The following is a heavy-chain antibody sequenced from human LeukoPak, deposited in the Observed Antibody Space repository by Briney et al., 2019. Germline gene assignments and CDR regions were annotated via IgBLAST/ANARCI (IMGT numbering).Heavy chain of an antibody. CDR2: IYYSGST. J-gene: IGHJ5*02. Sequence: PSETLSLTCTFSGGSLSSSSYYWGWTRQPPGKGLEWIGCIYYSGSTYYNPSLKSRVTISVDMSKSQFSMQLTSVTAADTAVYYCARSVGGARRTNWFDHWGQGTLVTVSS. CDR1: GGSLSSSSYY. D-gene: IGHD3-16*01. V-gene: IGHV4-39*01. CDR3: ARSVGGARRTNWFDH.